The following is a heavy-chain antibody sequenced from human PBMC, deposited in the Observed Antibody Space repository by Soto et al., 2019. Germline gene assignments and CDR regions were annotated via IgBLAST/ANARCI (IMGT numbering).Heavy chain of an antibody. Sequence: SETLSLTXSVSGGSVSDKTYYWSWIRQPPGKRLEWIGYVYYSGTTNYNPSLKSRVTISVDLSKNRFSLRLSSVTTADTALYYCARTTAVPNTLRSRYFFDYWGQGTLVTVS. V-gene: IGHV4-61*01. D-gene: IGHD4-17*01. CDR2: VYYSGTT. CDR3: ARTTAVPNTLRSRYFFDY. CDR1: GGSVSDKTYY. J-gene: IGHJ4*02.